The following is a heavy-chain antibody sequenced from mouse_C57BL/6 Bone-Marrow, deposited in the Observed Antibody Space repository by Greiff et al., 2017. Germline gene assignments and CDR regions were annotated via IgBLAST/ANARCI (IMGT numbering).Heavy chain of an antibody. D-gene: IGHD2-3*01. J-gene: IGHJ2*01. CDR3: ARAIYDGYYEGY. CDR1: EYEFPSYD. V-gene: IGHV5-2*01. Sequence: EVKLMEPGGGLVQPGESLKLSCESNEYEFPSYDMSWVRQTPEKRLELVAAINSDGGSTYYPDTMERRFIISRDNTKKTLYLQMSSLRSEDTALYYCARAIYDGYYEGYWGQGTTLTVSS. CDR2: INSDGGST.